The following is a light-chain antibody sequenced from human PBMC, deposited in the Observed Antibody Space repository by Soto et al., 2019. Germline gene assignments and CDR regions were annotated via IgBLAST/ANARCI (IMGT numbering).Light chain of an antibody. CDR2: DAS. Sequence: IVVTQSTNILSLSPGGRATLSCRASQSVSSHLAWYQQKPGQAPRLLIYDASNRATGIPARFSGSGSGTDFTLTISSLEPEDFAVYYCQPRRNWVTVGQGTLLEIK. CDR1: QSVSSH. J-gene: IGKJ5*01. V-gene: IGKV3-11*01. CDR3: QPRRNWVT.